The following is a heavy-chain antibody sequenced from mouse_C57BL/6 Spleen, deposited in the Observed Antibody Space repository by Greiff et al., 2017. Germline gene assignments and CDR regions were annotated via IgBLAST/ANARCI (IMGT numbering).Heavy chain of an antibody. CDR2: IYPGDGDT. CDR1: GYAFSSYW. CDR3: ARGEGYYSKGWYFDV. Sequence: QVQLQQSGAELVKPGASVKISCKASGYAFSSYWMNWVKQRPGKGLEWIGQIYPGDGDTNYNGKFKGKATLTADKSSSTAYMQLSSLTSEDSAVYFCARGEGYYSKGWYFDVWGTGTTVTVSS. J-gene: IGHJ1*03. V-gene: IGHV1-80*01. D-gene: IGHD2-5*01.